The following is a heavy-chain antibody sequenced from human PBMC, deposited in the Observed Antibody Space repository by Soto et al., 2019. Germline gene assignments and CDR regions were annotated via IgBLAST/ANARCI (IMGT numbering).Heavy chain of an antibody. J-gene: IGHJ6*02. D-gene: IGHD3-22*01. V-gene: IGHV4-39*01. CDR1: GGSISSSIYY. Sequence: SETMSVTCTVSGGSISSSIYYWGRIRQPPGKGLEWIGSIYYSGSTYYNPSLKSRVTISVDTSKNQFSLKLSSVTAADTAVYYCARLPYYDSSGYFDYGMDVWGQGTTVTVSS. CDR3: ARLPYYDSSGYFDYGMDV. CDR2: IYYSGST.